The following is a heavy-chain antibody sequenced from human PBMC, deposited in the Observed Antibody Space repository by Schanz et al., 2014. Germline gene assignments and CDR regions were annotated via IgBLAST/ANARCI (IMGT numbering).Heavy chain of an antibody. CDR2: ISSGGGNF. D-gene: IGHD3-3*02. CDR1: GFTFSNYG. V-gene: IGHV3-21*01. CDR3: AQARGTFMVPNDN. Sequence: VQLVESGGDLVKPGGSLRLSCEASGFTFSNYGMNWVRQAPEKGLEWVSFISSGGGNFSYADSLKGRFTISRDNARNSLYRQLNSLRVGDSGVYFCAQARGTFMVPNDNGGQGLRVNVSS. J-gene: IGHJ4*02.